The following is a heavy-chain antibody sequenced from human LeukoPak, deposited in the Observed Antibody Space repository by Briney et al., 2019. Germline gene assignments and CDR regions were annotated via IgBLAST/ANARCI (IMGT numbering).Heavy chain of an antibody. Sequence: SETLSLTCTVSGGSISSGGYYWSWIRQHPGKGLEWIGYIYYSGSTYYNPSLKSRVTISVDTSKNQFSLKLSSVTAADTAVYYCARALGGGGSDKRRRGYNWFDPWGQGTLVTVSS. CDR1: GGSISSGGYY. D-gene: IGHD2-15*01. CDR3: ARALGGGGSDKRRRGYNWFDP. V-gene: IGHV4-31*03. CDR2: IYYSGST. J-gene: IGHJ5*02.